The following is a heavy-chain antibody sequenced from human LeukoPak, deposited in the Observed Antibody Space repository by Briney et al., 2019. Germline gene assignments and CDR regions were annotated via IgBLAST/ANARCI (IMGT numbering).Heavy chain of an antibody. J-gene: IGHJ5*02. CDR2: ISPSGGST. CDR3: AIDNSVRDEAWWFNT. D-gene: IGHD5-24*01. Sequence: GASVKLSCKAFGYTFTGYWMHCVRQAPGQGPECMGVISPSGGSTIYAQTFKGTVTLTRDMSTSTDYLELSSLRSEDTAVYYCAIDNSVRDEAWWFNTWGQRTLVTVSS. CDR1: GYTFTGYW. V-gene: IGHV1-46*01.